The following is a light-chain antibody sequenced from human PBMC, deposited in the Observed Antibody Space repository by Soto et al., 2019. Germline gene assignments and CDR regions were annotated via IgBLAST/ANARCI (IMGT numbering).Light chain of an antibody. V-gene: IGKV3-20*01. Sequence: EIVLTQSPGTLSLSPGDRATLSCRAIQRVSSNYLAWYQQRPGQAPRLLIYGASSRATGIPDRFSGSGSGTDFTLTINRLEPEDFAVYYCQQYGSSLYTFGQGTKVEIK. CDR1: QRVSSNY. J-gene: IGKJ2*01. CDR3: QQYGSSLYT. CDR2: GAS.